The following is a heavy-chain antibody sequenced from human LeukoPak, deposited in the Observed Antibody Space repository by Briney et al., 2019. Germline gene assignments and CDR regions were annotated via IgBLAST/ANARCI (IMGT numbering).Heavy chain of an antibody. V-gene: IGHV4-34*01. Sequence: KPSETLSLTCAVYGGSFSGYYWSWIRQPPGKGLGWIGEINHSGSTNYNPSLKSRVTISVDTSKNQFSLKLSSVTAADTAVYYCARVSLYDYVWGSYRFLAFDIWGQGTMVTVSS. CDR3: ARVSLYDYVWGSYRFLAFDI. D-gene: IGHD3-16*02. CDR2: INHSGST. J-gene: IGHJ3*02. CDR1: GGSFSGYY.